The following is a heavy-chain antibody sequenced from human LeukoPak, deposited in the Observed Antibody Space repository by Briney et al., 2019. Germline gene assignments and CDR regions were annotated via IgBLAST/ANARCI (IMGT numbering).Heavy chain of an antibody. V-gene: IGHV3-30-3*01. CDR3: ARESHGELYFDS. D-gene: IGHD4-17*01. CDR2: TSYDGSNE. J-gene: IGHJ4*02. Sequence: GGSLRLSCVASGFIFSSYAMHWVRQAPGKGLEWVAVTSYDGSNEFYADSVRGRFTISRDNSKNTLFLQMNSLRTEDTAFYYCARESHGELYFDSWGQGTLVTVSS. CDR1: GFIFSSYA.